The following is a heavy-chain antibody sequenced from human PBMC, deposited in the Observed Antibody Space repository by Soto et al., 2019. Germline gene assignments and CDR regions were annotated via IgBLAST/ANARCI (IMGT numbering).Heavy chain of an antibody. CDR2: IYHTGTT. Sequence: SETLSLTCAVSGDSITSVGYSWSWIRQPPGKALEWIGYIYHTGTTYYTAALKSRVTISLDRSKNRIALSLNSVTAADTAVYYCAATVFGEYSHYALDVWGQGTTVTVSS. CDR3: AATVFGEYSHYALDV. V-gene: IGHV4-30-2*01. CDR1: GDSITSVGYS. J-gene: IGHJ6*02. D-gene: IGHD3-3*01.